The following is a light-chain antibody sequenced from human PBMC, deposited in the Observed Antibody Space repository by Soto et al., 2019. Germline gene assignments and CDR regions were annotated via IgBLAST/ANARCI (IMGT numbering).Light chain of an antibody. J-gene: IGKJ1*01. CDR2: DAS. Sequence: EIVLTQSPGTLSLSPGERATLSCRASQSVTSSYLAWYQQKPGQAPRLLIYDASIRATGIPDRFSGGGSGTDFTLSISRLEPEDFAVYYCQQHGDSPPWTFGRGTKVEIK. CDR3: QQHGDSPPWT. V-gene: IGKV3-20*01. CDR1: QSVTSSY.